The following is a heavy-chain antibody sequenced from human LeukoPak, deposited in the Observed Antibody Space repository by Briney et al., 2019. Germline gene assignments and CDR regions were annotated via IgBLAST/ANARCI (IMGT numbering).Heavy chain of an antibody. V-gene: IGHV4-34*01. J-gene: IGHJ4*02. CDR3: ARVSGYDWESFYDY. CDR2: INHSGST. Sequence: SETLSLTCAVYGRSFSGYYWSWIRQPPGKGLEWIGEINHSGSTNYNPSLKSRVTISVDTSKNQFSLKLRSVTAADTAVYYCARVSGYDWESFYDYWGQGTLVTVSS. D-gene: IGHD5-12*01. CDR1: GRSFSGYY.